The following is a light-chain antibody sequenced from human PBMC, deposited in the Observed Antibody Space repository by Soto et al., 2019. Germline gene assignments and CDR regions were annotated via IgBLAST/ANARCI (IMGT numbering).Light chain of an antibody. Sequence: DIPMTQSPSSLSASVGDRVTITCRASQGINNYVAWYQQKPGKPPKLLIYAASTLQSGVPSRFSDSGSGTDFTLTINSLQPEDVATYSCQKYSSVPVFGPGTKVDIK. J-gene: IGKJ3*01. V-gene: IGKV1-27*01. CDR3: QKYSSVPV. CDR1: QGINNY. CDR2: AAS.